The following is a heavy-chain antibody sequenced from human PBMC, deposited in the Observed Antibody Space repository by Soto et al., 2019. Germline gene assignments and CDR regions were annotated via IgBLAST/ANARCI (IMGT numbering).Heavy chain of an antibody. J-gene: IGHJ4*02. CDR1: GFTFSSYA. CDR3: AKGRQELLLKGSFFDY. V-gene: IGHV3-23*01. Sequence: GSLRLSCTASGFTFSSYAINWVRQAPGKGLECVSGISGSGSSTYYADSVKGRFTISRDNSKNTVYLQMNSLRAEDTAVYYCAKGRQELLLKGSFFDYWGQGTLVTVSS. CDR2: ISGSGSST. D-gene: IGHD2-15*01.